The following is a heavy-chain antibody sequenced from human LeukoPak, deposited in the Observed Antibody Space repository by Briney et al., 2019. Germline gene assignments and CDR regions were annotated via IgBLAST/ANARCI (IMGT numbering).Heavy chain of an antibody. CDR3: ARAYYSTSWYGV. CDR1: GGSISSGGYY. V-gene: IGHV4-39*02. Sequence: PSETLSLTCTVSGGSISSGGYYWSWIRQPPGKGLEWIGEISQSGSTNYNPSLKSRVTILLDTSKNHFSVRLSSVTAADTAVYYCARAYYSTSWYGVWGQGTLVTVSS. CDR2: ISQSGST. J-gene: IGHJ3*01. D-gene: IGHD2-2*01.